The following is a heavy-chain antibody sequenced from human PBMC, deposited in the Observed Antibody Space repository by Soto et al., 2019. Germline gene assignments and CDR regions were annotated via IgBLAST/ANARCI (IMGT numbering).Heavy chain of an antibody. CDR2: ISYDGSNK. V-gene: IGHV3-30-3*01. CDR3: ARDPTRVMTNWFDP. J-gene: IGHJ5*02. CDR1: GFTFSSYA. Sequence: TGGSLRLSCAASGFTFSSYAMHWVRQAPGKGLEWVAVISYDGSNKYYADSVKGRFTISRDNSKNTLYLQMNSLRAEDTAVYYCARDPTRVMTNWFDPWGQGTLVTVSS.